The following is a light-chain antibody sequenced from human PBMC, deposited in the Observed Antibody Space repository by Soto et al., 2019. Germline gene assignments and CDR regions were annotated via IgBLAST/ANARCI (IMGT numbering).Light chain of an antibody. Sequence: AVLLTQSPSSFSASTGDRATITCRASQDIHNYLAWYQQVPGKAPKLLLYAASILQTGVPSRFSGSESGTAFPPTLDGLQSEDFATYFCQHYYNYPWTFGQGTTVE. J-gene: IGKJ1*01. CDR1: QDIHNY. V-gene: IGKV1-8*01. CDR3: QHYYNYPWT. CDR2: AAS.